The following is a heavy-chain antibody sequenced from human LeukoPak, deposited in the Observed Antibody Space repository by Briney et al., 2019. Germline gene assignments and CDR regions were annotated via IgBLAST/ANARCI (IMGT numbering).Heavy chain of an antibody. D-gene: IGHD3-3*01. CDR1: GYSFTSYW. CDR2: IYPGDSDT. Sequence: LGESLKISCKGSGYSFTSYWIGWVRQVPGKGLEWMGIIYPGDSDTRYSPPFQGQVTISADKSISTAYLQWSSLKASDTAMYYCARQPEWVRYPDYWGQGNLVTVSS. CDR3: ARQPEWVRYPDY. J-gene: IGHJ4*02. V-gene: IGHV5-51*01.